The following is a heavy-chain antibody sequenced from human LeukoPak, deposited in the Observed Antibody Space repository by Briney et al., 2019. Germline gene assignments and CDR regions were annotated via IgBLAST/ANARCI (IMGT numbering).Heavy chain of an antibody. CDR2: IVVGSGKT. V-gene: IGHV1-58*02. J-gene: IGHJ4*02. CDR3: AGGRTDIVVVPATLRNYYFDY. Sequence: SVKVSCKASGFTFTSSAMQWVRQARGQRLEWIGWIVVGSGKTNYAQKFQGRVTTTADKATSTAYMELSSLRSEDTAVYYCAGGRTDIVVVPATLRNYYFDYWGQGTLVTVSS. D-gene: IGHD2-2*01. CDR1: GFTFTSSA.